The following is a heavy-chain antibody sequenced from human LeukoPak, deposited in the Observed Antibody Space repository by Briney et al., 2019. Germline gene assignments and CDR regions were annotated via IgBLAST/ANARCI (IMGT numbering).Heavy chain of an antibody. V-gene: IGHV3-30*18. CDR1: GFTFSRYG. Sequence: PGGSLRLSCAASGFTFSRYGMHWVRQAPGKGLEWVAVISYDGSDKHHADSVKGRFTISRDNSKNTLFLQMNSLRAEDTAVYYCAKDRDIAAAAYYFDFWGQGTLVTVSS. CDR3: AKDRDIAAAAYYFDF. CDR2: ISYDGSDK. D-gene: IGHD6-13*01. J-gene: IGHJ4*02.